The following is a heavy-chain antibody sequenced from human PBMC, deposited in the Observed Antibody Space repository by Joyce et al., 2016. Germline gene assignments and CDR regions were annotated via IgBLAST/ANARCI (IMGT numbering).Heavy chain of an antibody. V-gene: IGHV3-30*03. J-gene: IGHJ4*02. D-gene: IGHD3-16*02. CDR1: GFSFSNDS. Sequence: QVQLVQSGGGVVQPGKSLRLSCEASGFSFSNDSMNWVRQAPGKGLEWVSVISHDGRNQYYTDSERGRFTVSRDDSKKTVYLHMNSLRAEDTAVYYCARETIRCTSTSCRFDFLDYWGRGTLVTVSS. CDR2: ISHDGRNQ. CDR3: ARETIRCTSTSCRFDFLDY.